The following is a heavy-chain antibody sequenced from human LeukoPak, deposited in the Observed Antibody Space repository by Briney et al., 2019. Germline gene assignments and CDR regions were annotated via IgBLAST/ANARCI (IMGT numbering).Heavy chain of an antibody. D-gene: IGHD3-9*01. CDR1: GFTFSSYE. CDR2: IKQDGSEK. J-gene: IGHJ6*02. CDR3: ARDRIKIGYYDILTGYPPGGMDV. Sequence: GGSLRLSCAASGFTFSSYEMNWVRQAPGKGLEWVANIKQDGSEKYYVDSVKGRFTISRDNAKNSLYLQMNSLRAEDTAVYYCARDRIKIGYYDILTGYPPGGMDVWGQGTTVTVSS. V-gene: IGHV3-7*01.